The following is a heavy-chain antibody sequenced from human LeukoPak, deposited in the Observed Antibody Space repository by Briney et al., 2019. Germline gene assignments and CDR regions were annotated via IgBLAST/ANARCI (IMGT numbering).Heavy chain of an antibody. CDR3: ASVQQLWYFDY. V-gene: IGHV4-38-2*02. CDR1: GYSISSGYY. Sequence: SETLSLTCTVSGYSISSGYYWGRIRQPPGKGLEWIGSIYHSGSTYYNPSLKSRVIISVDTSKNQFSLKLSSVTAADTAVYYCASVQQLWYFDYWGQGTLVTVSS. D-gene: IGHD6-13*01. CDR2: IYHSGST. J-gene: IGHJ4*02.